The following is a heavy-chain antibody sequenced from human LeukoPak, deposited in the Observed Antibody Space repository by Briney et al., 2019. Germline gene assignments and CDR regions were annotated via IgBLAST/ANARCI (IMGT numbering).Heavy chain of an antibody. CDR2: ISYDGSNK. J-gene: IGHJ5*02. V-gene: IGHV3-30-3*01. CDR1: GFTFSNYA. D-gene: IGHD2-2*01. CDR3: ARSGQYCSSTSCYRWFDP. Sequence: GGSLRLSCAASGFTFSNYAMHWVRQAPGKGLEWVAVISYDGSNKYYADSVKGRFTISRDNSKNTLYLQMNSLRAEDTAVYYCARSGQYCSSTSCYRWFDPWGQGTLVTVS.